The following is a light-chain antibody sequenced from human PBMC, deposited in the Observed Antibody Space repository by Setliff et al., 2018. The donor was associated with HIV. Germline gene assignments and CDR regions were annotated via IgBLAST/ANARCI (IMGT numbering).Light chain of an antibody. CDR3: AAWDDSLNVYV. CDR1: LSNIGRNT. V-gene: IGLV1-44*01. Sequence: QSVLTQPPSASGTPGQRVTISCSGSLSNIGRNTINWYQQLPGTAPKLLIYANFQRPSGVPDRFSGSKSGTSGSLAISGLQSEDESDYFCAAWDDSLNVYVFGTGTKVTVL. J-gene: IGLJ1*01. CDR2: ANF.